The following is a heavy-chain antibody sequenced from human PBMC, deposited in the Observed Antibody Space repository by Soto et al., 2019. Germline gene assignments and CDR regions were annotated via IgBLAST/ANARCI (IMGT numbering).Heavy chain of an antibody. CDR1: KFTFSNYA. CDR3: TRDIVLMVYAGTYYYYGMDV. J-gene: IGHJ6*02. V-gene: IGHV3-23*01. Sequence: GGSLRLSCAASKFTFSNYAMSWVRQAPGKGLEWVSTITQSGSRTYYVDSVKGRFTISRDNSKNTLFLQMNSLKTEDTAVYYCTRDIVLMVYAGTYYYYGMDVWGQGTTVTVSS. D-gene: IGHD2-8*01. CDR2: ITQSGSRT.